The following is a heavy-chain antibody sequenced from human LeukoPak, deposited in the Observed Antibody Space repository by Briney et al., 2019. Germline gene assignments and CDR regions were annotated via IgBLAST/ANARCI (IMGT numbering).Heavy chain of an antibody. V-gene: IGHV3-74*01. CDR1: GFTFSSYW. CDR3: ARDRELLSYFDY. J-gene: IGHJ4*02. Sequence: GGSLRLSCAASGFTFSSYWMHWVRQAPGKGLVWVSRINSDGSSTSYADSVKGRFTIPRDNAKNTLYLQMNSLRAEDTAVYYCARDRELLSYFDYWGQGTLVTVSS. D-gene: IGHD2-2*01. CDR2: INSDGSST.